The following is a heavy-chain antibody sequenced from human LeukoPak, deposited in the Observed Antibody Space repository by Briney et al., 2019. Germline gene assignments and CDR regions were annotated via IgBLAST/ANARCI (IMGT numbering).Heavy chain of an antibody. D-gene: IGHD6-25*01. Sequence: TGGSLRLSCAASGFTFDDYGMSWVRQAPGKGLEWVSGINWNGGSTGYADSVKGRFTISRDNSKNTLYLQMNNLRAEDSAVYYCAKDLSGYGPYWYSDLWGRGTLVTVSS. CDR2: INWNGGST. CDR1: GFTFDDYG. CDR3: AKDLSGYGPYWYSDL. V-gene: IGHV3-20*04. J-gene: IGHJ2*01.